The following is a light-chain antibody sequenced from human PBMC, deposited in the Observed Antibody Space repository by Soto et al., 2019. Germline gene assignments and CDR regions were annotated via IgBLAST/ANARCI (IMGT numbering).Light chain of an antibody. CDR2: GAS. CDR3: QQYNNWPPWT. Sequence: EIVMTQSPATLSFSPGERVTLSCRASQSVSVDLAWYQQRPGQAPRLLIYGASTRATGIPVRFSGSGSGTEFSLTISSLQSEDFAFYYCQQYNNWPPWTFGQGTKVDIK. J-gene: IGKJ1*01. V-gene: IGKV3-15*01. CDR1: QSVSVD.